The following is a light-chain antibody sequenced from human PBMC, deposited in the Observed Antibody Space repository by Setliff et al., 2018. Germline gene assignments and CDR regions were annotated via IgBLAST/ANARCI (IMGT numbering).Light chain of an antibody. CDR1: SSDVGSYDL. V-gene: IGLV2-14*03. CDR3: DAYASDTTYV. Sequence: QSALTQPTSVSGSPGQSITISCSGTSSDVGSYDLVSWYQQHPGKAPKLIIYGVSDRPSGVSSRFSGSKSGNTAYLTISGLQTEDGAEYYCDAYASDTTYVFGSGTKVTVL. J-gene: IGLJ1*01. CDR2: GVS.